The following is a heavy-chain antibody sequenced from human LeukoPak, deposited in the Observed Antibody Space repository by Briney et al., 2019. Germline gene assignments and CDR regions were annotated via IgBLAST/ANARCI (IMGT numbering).Heavy chain of an antibody. J-gene: IGHJ4*02. CDR3: ARFKYYYDSSGYQLFDY. V-gene: IGHV4-31*03. CDR1: GDSISSGDYY. D-gene: IGHD3-22*01. Sequence: PSETLSLTCTVSGDSISSGDYYWTWIRQHPGKGLEWIGCIYYSGSTNYNPSLKSRVTISVDTSKNQFSLKLSSVTAADTAVYYCARFKYYYDSSGYQLFDYWGQGTLVTVSS. CDR2: IYYSGST.